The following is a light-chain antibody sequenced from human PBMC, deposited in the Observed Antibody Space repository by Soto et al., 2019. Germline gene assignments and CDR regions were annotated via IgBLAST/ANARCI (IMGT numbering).Light chain of an antibody. J-gene: IGKJ1*01. Sequence: DIQVTPSPSSLSASVGDRVTITCRASQSIGGHLSWYRQKPGKAPQLLIYAASILQSGVPSRFSGSGSGTDFTLTISSLQPQDFATFYCQQSYTTPWTFGQGTKVEIK. CDR1: QSIGGH. CDR3: QQSYTTPWT. V-gene: IGKV1-39*01. CDR2: AAS.